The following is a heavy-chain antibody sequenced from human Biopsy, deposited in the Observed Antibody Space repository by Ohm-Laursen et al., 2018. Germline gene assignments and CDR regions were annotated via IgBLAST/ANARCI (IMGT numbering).Heavy chain of an antibody. CDR3: ARDLPSSYYYAMDV. V-gene: IGHV4-4*07. J-gene: IGHJ6*02. CDR2: TYKGGNT. Sequence: TLSLTCTVSGASITSYYWSWIRQPAGKGLEWIGHTYKGGNTNHNPSLKGRVSMSVDTSKNQLSLTLRSVTAADTAVYYCARDLPSSYYYAMDVWGQGTTVTASS. CDR1: GASITSYY.